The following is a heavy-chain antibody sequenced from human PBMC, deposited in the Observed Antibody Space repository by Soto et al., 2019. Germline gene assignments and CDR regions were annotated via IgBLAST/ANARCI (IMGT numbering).Heavy chain of an antibody. Sequence: PSETLSLTCTVSGGSISSYYWSWIRQPPGKGLEWIGYIYYSGSTNYNPSLKSRVTISVDTSKNQFSLKLSSVTAADTAVYYCASSVYYDILTGYQDYWGQGTLVTVSS. CDR3: ASSVYYDILTGYQDY. V-gene: IGHV4-59*01. J-gene: IGHJ4*02. CDR2: IYYSGST. CDR1: GGSISSYY. D-gene: IGHD3-9*01.